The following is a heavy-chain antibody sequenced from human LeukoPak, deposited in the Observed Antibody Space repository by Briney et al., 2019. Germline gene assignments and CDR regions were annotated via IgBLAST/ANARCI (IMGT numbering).Heavy chain of an antibody. D-gene: IGHD5-24*01. CDR1: GGTFSSYA. CDR3: ARGRWLQHPGYFDY. V-gene: IGHV1-69*05. Sequence: GASVKVSCKASGGTFSSYAISWVRQAPGQGLEWMGGIIPIFGTANYAQKFQGRVTITTDESTSTAYMELSSLRSEDTAVYYCARGRWLQHPGYFDYWGRGTLVTVSS. J-gene: IGHJ4*02. CDR2: IIPIFGTA.